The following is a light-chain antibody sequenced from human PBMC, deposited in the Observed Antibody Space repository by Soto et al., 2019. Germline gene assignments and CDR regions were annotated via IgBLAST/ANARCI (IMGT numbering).Light chain of an antibody. J-gene: IGKJ5*01. CDR3: QQYTGPPTT. CDR2: GAS. V-gene: IGKV3-20*01. Sequence: EIVLTQAPATLSLSPGERATLSCRASPSVTNYLAWCQQRPGQAPRLLIYGASTRAAGIPDRFSGSGSGTDFTLTITRLEPEDSAVYFCQQYTGPPTTFGQGTRLEIK. CDR1: PSVTNY.